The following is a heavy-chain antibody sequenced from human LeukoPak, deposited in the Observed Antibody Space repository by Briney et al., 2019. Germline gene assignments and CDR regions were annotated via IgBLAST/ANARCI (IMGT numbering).Heavy chain of an antibody. CDR1: GFTFSSYA. V-gene: IGHV3-30*04. J-gene: IGHJ4*02. D-gene: IGHD6-19*01. CDR3: AKDKSSSGENFDY. Sequence: GGSLRLSCAASGFTFSSYAMHWVRQAPGKGLEWVAVISYDGSNKYYADSVKGRFTISRDSSKNTLYLQMNSLRAEDSAVYYCAKDKSSSGENFDYWGQGTLVTVSS. CDR2: ISYDGSNK.